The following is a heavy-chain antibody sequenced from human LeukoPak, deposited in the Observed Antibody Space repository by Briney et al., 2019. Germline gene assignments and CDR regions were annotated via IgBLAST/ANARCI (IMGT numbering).Heavy chain of an antibody. D-gene: IGHD2-8*01. CDR2: ISWNSGSI. CDR3: VRDKYCTNGVCFILDY. V-gene: IGHV3-9*01. CDR1: GFTFDDYA. J-gene: IGHJ4*02. Sequence: GGSLRLSCAASGFTFDDYAMHWVRQAPGKGLEWVSGISWNSGSIGYADSVKGRFTISRDNAKNSLYLQMNSLRAEDTAVYYCVRDKYCTNGVCFILDYWGQGTLVTVSS.